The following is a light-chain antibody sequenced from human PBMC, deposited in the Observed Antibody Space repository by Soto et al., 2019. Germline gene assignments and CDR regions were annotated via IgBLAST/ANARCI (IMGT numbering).Light chain of an antibody. CDR2: LAS. V-gene: IGKV3D-15*01. CDR3: QKYNNWPPTT. Sequence: EIVMTQSPATLSVSPGERATLSCRASQSVSNNLAWYQQKPGQAPRLLIYLASNRATGIPARFSGSGSGTEFTLTITRLQSEDFAVYYCQKYNNWPPTTFGQGTRLEIK. J-gene: IGKJ5*01. CDR1: QSVSNN.